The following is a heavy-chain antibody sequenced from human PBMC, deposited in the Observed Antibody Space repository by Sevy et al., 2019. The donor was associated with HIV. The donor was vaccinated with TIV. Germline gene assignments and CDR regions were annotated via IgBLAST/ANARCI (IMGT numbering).Heavy chain of an antibody. Sequence: GGSLRLSCAASGFTVSNYAMNWVRQAPGKGLEWVSAISGRGDDTYYADSVKGRFTISRDKSKNTLYLQMNSLRAEDTVVYYCAKDIVLVAGEAFDIWGQGTMVTVSS. V-gene: IGHV3-23*01. CDR3: AKDIVLVAGEAFDI. CDR1: GFTVSNYA. J-gene: IGHJ3*02. CDR2: ISGRGDDT. D-gene: IGHD2-8*02.